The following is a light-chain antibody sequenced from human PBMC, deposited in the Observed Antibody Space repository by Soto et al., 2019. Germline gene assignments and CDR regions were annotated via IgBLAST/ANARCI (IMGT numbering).Light chain of an antibody. Sequence: EIVLTQSPGTLSLSPGERATLSCRASQSVSTNYLAWYQRKPGQAPRLLIYGASSRATCIPDRFSGSGSGTDFTLSITRLEPEDFAEYYCQQYGSSPPTFGQGTKVEIK. J-gene: IGKJ1*01. V-gene: IGKV3-20*01. CDR1: QSVSTNY. CDR3: QQYGSSPPT. CDR2: GAS.